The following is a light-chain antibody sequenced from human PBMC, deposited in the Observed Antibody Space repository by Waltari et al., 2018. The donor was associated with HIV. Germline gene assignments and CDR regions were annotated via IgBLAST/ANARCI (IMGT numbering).Light chain of an antibody. V-gene: IGLV1-47*01. CDR2: GNN. CDR3: AAWNDSLSGLV. Sequence: QSVLTQPPSASGTPGQRVTISCSGSSSNIGSNYVYWYQPLPGTAPKLLMYGNNRGPSGVPDRVAGSKAGTSASLAISGLRSEDEADYDCAAWNDSLSGLVFGGGTKLTVL. CDR1: SSNIGSNY. J-gene: IGLJ2*01.